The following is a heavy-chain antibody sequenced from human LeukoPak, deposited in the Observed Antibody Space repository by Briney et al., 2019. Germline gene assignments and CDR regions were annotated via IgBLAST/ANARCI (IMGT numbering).Heavy chain of an antibody. D-gene: IGHD4-11*01. V-gene: IGHV4-38-2*01. CDR2: IYHSGST. Sequence: SGTLSLTCAVAGYSISSGHYWGWIRQPPGKGLEWIGSIYHSGSTYYNPSLKSRVTISVDTSKDQFSLKLSSVTAADTAVYYCARHFIDSNYAYWGQGTLVTVSS. CDR1: GYSISSGHY. J-gene: IGHJ4*02. CDR3: ARHFIDSNYAY.